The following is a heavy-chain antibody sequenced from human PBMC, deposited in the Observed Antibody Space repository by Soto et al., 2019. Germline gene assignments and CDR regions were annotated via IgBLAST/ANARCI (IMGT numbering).Heavy chain of an antibody. D-gene: IGHD6-13*01. CDR1: GYTFTSYG. Sequence: QVQLVQSGAEVKKPGASVKVSCKASGYTFTSYGISWVRQAPGQGLEWMGWISAYNGNTNYAQKLQGRVTMTTDTATSTGYIELRSLRSDDTAVYYCARDVFIAAAGETYYYYGMDVWGQGSTVTVS. J-gene: IGHJ6*02. CDR3: ARDVFIAAAGETYYYYGMDV. V-gene: IGHV1-18*01. CDR2: ISAYNGNT.